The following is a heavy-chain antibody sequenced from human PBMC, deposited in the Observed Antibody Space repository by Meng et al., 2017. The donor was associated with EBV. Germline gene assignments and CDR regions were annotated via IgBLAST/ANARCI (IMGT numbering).Heavy chain of an antibody. CDR1: GGTFRSAA. V-gene: IGHV1-69*01. D-gene: IGHD3-10*01. CDR2: LIPMSDAP. J-gene: IGHJ4*02. Sequence: VTLGRSWPEGEKPGCSLKVSCQTAGGTFRSAAISWVRQAPGQGLEWMGGLIPMSDAPHYAQKFQGRVTITADESTSTHYMDLSGLRSEDTAVYYCASESGRRFTPDYWGQGTLVTVSS. CDR3: ASESGRRFTPDY.